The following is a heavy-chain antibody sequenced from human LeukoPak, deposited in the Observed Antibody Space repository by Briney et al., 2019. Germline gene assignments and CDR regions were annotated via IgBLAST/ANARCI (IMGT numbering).Heavy chain of an antibody. CDR2: ISYDGSNK. D-gene: IGHD3-22*01. CDR3: ARYYDSSGIFDY. V-gene: IGHV3-30-3*01. CDR1: GFTFSYYA. J-gene: IGHJ4*02. Sequence: GSLRLACVASGFTFSYYAMHWVRQAPGKGLEWVAVISYDGSNKYYADSVQGRFTISRDNSKNTLHLQMNSLRAEDTAVYYCARYYDSSGIFDYWGQGTLVTVSS.